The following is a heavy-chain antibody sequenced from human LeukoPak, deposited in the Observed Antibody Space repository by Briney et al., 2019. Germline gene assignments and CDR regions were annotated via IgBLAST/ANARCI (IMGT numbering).Heavy chain of an antibody. CDR3: ASHSSPYAFDI. J-gene: IGHJ3*02. Sequence: SETLSLTCTVSGGSISSSSYYWGWIRQPPGKGLEWIGYIYYSGSTNYNPSLKSRVTISVDTSKNQFSLKLSSVTAADTAVYYCASHSSPYAFDIWGQGTMVTVSS. V-gene: IGHV4-61*05. CDR2: IYYSGST. CDR1: GGSISSSSYY.